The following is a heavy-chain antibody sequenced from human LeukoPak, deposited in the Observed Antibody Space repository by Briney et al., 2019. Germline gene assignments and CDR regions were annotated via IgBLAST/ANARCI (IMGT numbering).Heavy chain of an antibody. D-gene: IGHD3-10*01. J-gene: IGHJ4*02. CDR3: ARAKPKNMVRGLIMRRESRYYFDY. CDR2: ISDSSGST. Sequence: GGSLRLSCAASGFTFSSYAMSWVRQAPGKGLEWVSAISDSSGSTYYADSVKGRFTISRDNSKRTLYIQMNSLRAEDKAVYYCARAKPKNMVRGLIMRRESRYYFDYWGQGTLVTVSS. V-gene: IGHV3-23*01. CDR1: GFTFSSYA.